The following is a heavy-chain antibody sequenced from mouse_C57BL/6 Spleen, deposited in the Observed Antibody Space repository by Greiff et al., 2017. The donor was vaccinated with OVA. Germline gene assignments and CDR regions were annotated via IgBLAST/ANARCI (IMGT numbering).Heavy chain of an antibody. CDR3: ARDTTVVYFDV. V-gene: IGHV3-6*01. J-gene: IGHJ1*03. CDR2: ISYDGSN. D-gene: IGHD1-1*01. CDR1: GYSITSGYY. Sequence: ESGPGLVKPSQSLSLTCSVTGYSITSGYYWNWIRQPPGNKLEWMGYISYDGSNNYNPSLKNRITITRDTSTNQFFLKLNSVTTEDTATDYCARDTTVVYFDVWGTGTTVTVSS.